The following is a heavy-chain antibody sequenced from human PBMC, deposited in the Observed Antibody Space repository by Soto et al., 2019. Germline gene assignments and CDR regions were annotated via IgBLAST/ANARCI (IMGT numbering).Heavy chain of an antibody. CDR2: INGDGSEI. V-gene: IGHV3-7*01. J-gene: IGHJ4*02. CDR3: ARDIGPNTVDY. D-gene: IGHD1-26*01. CDR1: GFSFTNYW. Sequence: EVHLVESGGGLVQPGGSLRLSCVASGFSFTNYWMIWARQAPGKGLEWLANINGDGSEIHYVDYVKGRFTISRDNAKRSLFLQINSLRAEDTAVYFCARDIGPNTVDYWGQGTLVPVSS.